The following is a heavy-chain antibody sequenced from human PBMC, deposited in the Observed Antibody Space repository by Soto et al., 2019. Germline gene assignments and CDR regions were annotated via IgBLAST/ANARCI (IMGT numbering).Heavy chain of an antibody. Sequence: ASVKVSCKASGYIFTDYYMHWVRQAPGQELGWMGRINPNSGGTNYAQKFQGRVTMTTDTSTSTAYMELRSLRSDDTAVYYCARDSPPVDYWGQGTLVTVSS. V-gene: IGHV1-2*06. CDR1: GYIFTDYY. J-gene: IGHJ4*02. CDR2: INPNSGGT. CDR3: ARDSPPVDY.